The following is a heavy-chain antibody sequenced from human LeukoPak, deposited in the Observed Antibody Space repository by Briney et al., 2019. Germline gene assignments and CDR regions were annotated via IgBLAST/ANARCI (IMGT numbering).Heavy chain of an antibody. CDR3: ARGPNVLPINWLDP. J-gene: IGHJ5*02. Sequence: TSETLPLTCTVSGGSISSSSYYWGWIRQPPGKGLEWIGSIYYSGSTYYNPSLKSRVTISVDTSKNQFSLKLSSVTAADTAVYYCARGPNVLPINWLDPSGQGTLVTVSS. CDR1: GGSISSSSYY. V-gene: IGHV4-39*01. D-gene: IGHD3-10*01. CDR2: IYYSGST.